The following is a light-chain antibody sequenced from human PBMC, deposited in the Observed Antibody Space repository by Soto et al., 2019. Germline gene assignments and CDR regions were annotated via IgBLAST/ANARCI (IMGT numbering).Light chain of an antibody. CDR2: EVS. CDR3: SSYAGSKNVV. V-gene: IGLV2-8*01. CDR1: SSDVGGYNY. J-gene: IGLJ2*01. Sequence: QSVLTQPPSASGSPGQSVTISCTGTSSDVGGYNYVSWYQQHPGKAPKLMIHEVSKRPSGVPDRFSGSKSGNTASLTVSGLQAEDEADYYCSSYAGSKNVVFGGGTKVTVL.